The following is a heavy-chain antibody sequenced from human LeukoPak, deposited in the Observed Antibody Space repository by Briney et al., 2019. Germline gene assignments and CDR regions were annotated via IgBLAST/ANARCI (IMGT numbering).Heavy chain of an antibody. CDR3: AVRGVVSSDY. CDR1: EFTFSGSA. V-gene: IGHV3-30*02. CDR2: IRYDGSNK. D-gene: IGHD3-10*01. J-gene: IGHJ4*02. Sequence: PGGSLRLSCAASEFTFSGSAMHWVRQAPGKGLGWVAFIRYDGSNKYYADSVKGRFTISRDNSKNKLYLQMNSLRAEDTAVYYCAVRGVVSSDYWGQGTLVTVSS.